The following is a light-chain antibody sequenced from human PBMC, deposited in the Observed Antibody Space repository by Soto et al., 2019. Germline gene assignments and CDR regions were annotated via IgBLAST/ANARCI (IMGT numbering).Light chain of an antibody. CDR3: SSYTSSSTPVV. J-gene: IGLJ2*01. Sequence: QSALTQPDSVSGSPGQSITISCTGTSSDVGGYNYVSWYQQHPGKAPKLMIYDVSNRPSGVSNRFSGSKSGNTASLTISGLQAEDEADYYCSSYTSSSTPVVVGGGTKLTVL. V-gene: IGLV2-14*01. CDR1: SSDVGGYNY. CDR2: DVS.